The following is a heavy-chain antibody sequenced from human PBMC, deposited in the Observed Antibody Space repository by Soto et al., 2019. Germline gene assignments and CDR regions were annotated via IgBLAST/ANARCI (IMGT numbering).Heavy chain of an antibody. CDR1: GVSISSYY. CDR3: ARASGSRDFWSGYYYSYYMDV. CDR2: IYYSGST. J-gene: IGHJ6*03. D-gene: IGHD3-3*01. V-gene: IGHV4-59*01. Sequence: SETLSLTCTVSGVSISSYYWSWIRQPPGKGLEWIGYIYYSGSTNYNPSLKSRVTISVDTSKNQFSLKLSSVTAADTAVYYCARASGSRDFWSGYYYSYYMDVWGKGTTVTVSS.